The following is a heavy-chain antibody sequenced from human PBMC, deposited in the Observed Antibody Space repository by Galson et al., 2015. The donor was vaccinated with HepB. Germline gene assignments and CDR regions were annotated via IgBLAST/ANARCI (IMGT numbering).Heavy chain of an antibody. Sequence: CAISGDSVSSNSSAWSWIRQSPSRGLEWLGRTYYRSKWYSNYAVSVKSRITINPDTSKNQFSLQLNSVTPEDTAVYYCARDYCAGDCYPLDYWGQGILVTVSS. V-gene: IGHV6-1*01. J-gene: IGHJ4*02. CDR3: ARDYCAGDCYPLDY. D-gene: IGHD2-21*02. CDR2: TYYRSKWYS. CDR1: GDSVSSNSSA.